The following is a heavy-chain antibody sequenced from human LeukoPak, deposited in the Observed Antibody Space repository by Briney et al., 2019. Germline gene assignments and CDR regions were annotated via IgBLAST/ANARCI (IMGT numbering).Heavy chain of an antibody. CDR3: ARVGSGGMDV. D-gene: IGHD3-10*01. Sequence: TGGPLSSSWEASGLTLGSYSMNWFGQAPGKGLEWVSVIYSGGSTYYADSVKGRFTISRDNSKNTLYLQMNSLRAEDTAVYYCARVGSGGMDVWGQGTTVTVSS. V-gene: IGHV3-53*01. CDR2: IYSGGST. CDR1: GLTLGSYS. J-gene: IGHJ6*02.